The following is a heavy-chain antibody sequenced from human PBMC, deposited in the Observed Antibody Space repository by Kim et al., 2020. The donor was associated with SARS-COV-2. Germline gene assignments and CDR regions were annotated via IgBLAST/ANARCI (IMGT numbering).Heavy chain of an antibody. J-gene: IGHJ3*02. CDR2: IWYDGSNK. Sequence: GGSLRLSCAASGFTFSSYGMHWVRQAPGKGLEWVAVIWYDGSNKYYADSVKGRFTISRDNSKNTLYLQMNSLRAEDTAVYYCAREHDNYAFDIWGQGTMVTVSS. CDR1: GFTFSSYG. V-gene: IGHV3-33*01. CDR3: AREHDNYAFDI.